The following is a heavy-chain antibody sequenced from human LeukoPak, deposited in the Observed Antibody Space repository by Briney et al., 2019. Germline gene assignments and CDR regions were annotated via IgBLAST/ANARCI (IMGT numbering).Heavy chain of an antibody. J-gene: IGHJ4*02. V-gene: IGHV3-23*01. CDR2: ISGSSSFT. CDR1: GFTFNSYA. D-gene: IGHD2-8*02. Sequence: PGGSLRLSCAGSGFTFNSYAMSWVRQAPGKGLEWVSSISGSSSFTYYADSVKGRFTISRDNSKNMVHLQMNSLRAEDTAVYYCAKVLKGSSGGAAYYFDYWGQGTLVTVSS. CDR3: AKVLKGSSGGAAYYFDY.